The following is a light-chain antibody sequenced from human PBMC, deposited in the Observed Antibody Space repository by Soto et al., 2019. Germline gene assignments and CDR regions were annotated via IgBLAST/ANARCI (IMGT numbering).Light chain of an antibody. CDR2: GAS. CDR3: QQRSNWPIT. CDR1: QSVDTY. Sequence: EIVFTQSPGTLSFSPGERATLSCRASQSVDTYLVWYQQKPGQAPRLLIFGASNRASGIPARFSGSGSGTDFTLTINSLEPEDFAVYYCQQRSNWPITFGQGTRLEI. V-gene: IGKV3-11*01. J-gene: IGKJ5*01.